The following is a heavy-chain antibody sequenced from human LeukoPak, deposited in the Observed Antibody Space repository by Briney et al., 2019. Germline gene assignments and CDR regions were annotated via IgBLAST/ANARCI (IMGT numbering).Heavy chain of an antibody. CDR3: ARDGDCGGDCYHLRGNWFDP. D-gene: IGHD2-21*02. CDR1: GYTFTGYY. J-gene: IGHJ5*02. CDR2: INPNSGGT. Sequence: ASVKVSCKASGYTFTGYYMHWVQQAPGQGLEWMGWINPNSGGTNYAQKFQGWVTMTRDTSISTAYMELSRLRSDDTAVYYCARDGDCGGDCYHLRGNWFDPWGQGTLVTVSS. V-gene: IGHV1-2*04.